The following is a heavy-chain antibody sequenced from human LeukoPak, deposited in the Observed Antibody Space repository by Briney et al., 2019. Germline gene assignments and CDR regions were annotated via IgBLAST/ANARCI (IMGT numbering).Heavy chain of an antibody. CDR1: GYTFTSSW. CDR3: ARRYCSGTSCYFFDY. Sequence: GESLQISCRGSGYTFTSSWIGWGRQMPGKGLEYMGIIYPGDSDTRYSPSFQGQVTISADKSISTAYLQWSSLKASDTAMYYCARRYCSGTSCYFFDYWGQGTLVTVSS. J-gene: IGHJ4*02. CDR2: IYPGDSDT. D-gene: IGHD2-2*01. V-gene: IGHV5-51*01.